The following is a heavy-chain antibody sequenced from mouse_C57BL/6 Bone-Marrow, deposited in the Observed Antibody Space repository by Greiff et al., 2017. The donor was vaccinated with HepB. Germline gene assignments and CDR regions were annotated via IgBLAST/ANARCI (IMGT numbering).Heavy chain of an antibody. Sequence: QVQLQQPGAELVRPGSSVKLSCKASGYTFTSYWMHWVKQRPIQGLEWIGNIDPSDSETHYNQKFKDKATLTVDKSSSTAYMQLSSLTSEDSAVYYCARSRIITTVYIDYWSQGTTLAVSS. J-gene: IGHJ2*01. CDR2: IDPSDSET. CDR3: ARSRIITTVYIDY. V-gene: IGHV1-52*01. CDR1: GYTFTSYW. D-gene: IGHD1-1*01.